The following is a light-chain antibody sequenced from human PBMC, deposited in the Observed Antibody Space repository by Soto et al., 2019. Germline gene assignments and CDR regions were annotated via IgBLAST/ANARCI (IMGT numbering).Light chain of an antibody. CDR1: SSDVGGYNY. CDR2: EVS. CDR3: RSYTSSSTLV. Sequence: QSVLTQPASVSGSPGQSITISCTGTSSDVGGYNYVSWYQQHPGKAPKLMIYEVSNRPSGVSNRFSGSKSGHTASLTISGSQAEDEADYCCRSYTSSSTLVFRTGTKVTVL. J-gene: IGLJ1*01. V-gene: IGLV2-14*01.